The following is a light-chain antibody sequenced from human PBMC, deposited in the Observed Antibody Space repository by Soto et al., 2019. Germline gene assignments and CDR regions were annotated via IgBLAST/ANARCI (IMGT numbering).Light chain of an antibody. Sequence: DIQMTQSPSSLSASVGDRVTMTCRASQSINSYLNWYQQKPGKAPKLLIYAASSLQSGVPSRFSGSGSGTDFTLTISSLQPEDFATYYCQHSYTTPITFGQGTRREIK. J-gene: IGKJ5*01. CDR3: QHSYTTPIT. CDR1: QSINSY. CDR2: AAS. V-gene: IGKV1-39*01.